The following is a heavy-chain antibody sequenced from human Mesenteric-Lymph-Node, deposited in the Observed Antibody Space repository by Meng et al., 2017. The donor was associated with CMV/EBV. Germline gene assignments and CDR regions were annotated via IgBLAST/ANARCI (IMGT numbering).Heavy chain of an antibody. CDR2: ISAYNGNT. D-gene: IGHD1-26*01. CDR3: ARWEEFDP. J-gene: IGHJ5*02. CDR1: GYTFTGYY. V-gene: IGHV1-18*04. Sequence: ASVKVSCKASGYTFTGYYMHWVRQAPGQGLEWMGWISAYNGNTNYAQKLQGRVTMTTDTSTSTAYMELRSLRSDDTAVYYCARWEEFDPWGQGTLVTVSS.